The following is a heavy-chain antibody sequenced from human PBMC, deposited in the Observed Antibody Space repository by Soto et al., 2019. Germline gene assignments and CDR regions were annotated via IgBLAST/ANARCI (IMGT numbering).Heavy chain of an antibody. D-gene: IGHD3-3*01. CDR3: ARDKSFLTIFGVVIEENYYYYGMDV. V-gene: IGHV1-18*04. Sequence: VASVKVSCKASGYTFTSYGISWVRQAPGQGLEWMGWISAYNGDTNYAQKLQGRVTMTTDTSTSTAYMELRSLRSDDTAVYYCARDKSFLTIFGVVIEENYYYYGMDVWGQGTTVTVSS. CDR1: GYTFTSYG. J-gene: IGHJ6*02. CDR2: ISAYNGDT.